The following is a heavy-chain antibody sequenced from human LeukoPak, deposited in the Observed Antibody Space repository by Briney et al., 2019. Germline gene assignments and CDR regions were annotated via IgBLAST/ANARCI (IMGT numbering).Heavy chain of an antibody. V-gene: IGHV3-30*18. CDR2: ISYDGCNK. CDR1: GFTFSSYG. CDR3: AKGGSGITMLSIDY. D-gene: IGHD3-10*02. Sequence: GGSLRLSCAASGFTFSSYGMHWVRQAPGKGLEWVAVISYDGCNKYYADSVKGRFTISRDNSKNTLYLQMNSLRAEDTAVYYCAKGGSGITMLSIDYWGQGTLVTVSS. J-gene: IGHJ4*02.